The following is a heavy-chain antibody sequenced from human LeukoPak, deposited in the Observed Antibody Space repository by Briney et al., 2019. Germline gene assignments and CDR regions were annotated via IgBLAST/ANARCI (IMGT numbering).Heavy chain of an antibody. Sequence: YPSETLSLTCAVSGYSISSGYYWGWIRQPPGKGLEWIGSIYHSGSTNYNPSLKSRVTISLDKSKKQFSLNLNSVTAADTAVYYCARGGTYGSGRKQHTTLDYWGQGTLVTVSS. CDR3: ARGGTYGSGRKQHTTLDY. CDR2: IYHSGST. V-gene: IGHV4-38-2*01. CDR1: GYSISSGYY. D-gene: IGHD3-10*01. J-gene: IGHJ4*02.